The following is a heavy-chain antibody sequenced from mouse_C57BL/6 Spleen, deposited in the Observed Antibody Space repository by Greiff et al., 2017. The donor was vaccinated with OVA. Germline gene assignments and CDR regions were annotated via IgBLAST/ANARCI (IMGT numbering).Heavy chain of an antibody. CDR1: GYTFTSYW. CDR2: IDPSDSYT. J-gene: IGHJ3*01. Sequence: VQLQQPGAELVMPGASVKLSCKASGYTFTSYWMHWVKQRPGQGLEWIGEIDPSDSYTNYNQKFKGKSTLNVDQSSSTAYMQLSSLTSEDSAVYYGARRGSVSNQAWFAYWGQGTLVTVSA. D-gene: IGHD3-2*02. CDR3: ARRGSVSNQAWFAY. V-gene: IGHV1-69*01.